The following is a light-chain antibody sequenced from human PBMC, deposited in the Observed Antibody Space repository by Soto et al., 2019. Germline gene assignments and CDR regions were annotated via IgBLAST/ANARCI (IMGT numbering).Light chain of an antibody. CDR1: SSDVGGYNY. Sequence: QSALTQPASVSGSPGQSITISCTGTSSDVGGYNYVSWYQQHPGKAPKLMIYDVSNRPSGVSNRFSGSKSGNTASLTISGLQDEDEADYYCNSYTSRSSSTYVFGTGTKVTVL. CDR3: NSYTSRSSSTYV. V-gene: IGLV2-14*01. CDR2: DVS. J-gene: IGLJ1*01.